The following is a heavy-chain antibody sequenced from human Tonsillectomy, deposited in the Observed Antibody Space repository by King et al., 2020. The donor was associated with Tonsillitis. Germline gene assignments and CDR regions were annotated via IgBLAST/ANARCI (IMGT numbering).Heavy chain of an antibody. CDR1: GFTFSTYA. J-gene: IGHJ2*01. Sequence: VQLVESGGGLVQPGGSLRLSCAASGFTFSTYAMSWVRQAPGKGLEWVSSISGNGGSTSYADSVRGRFTISRDNSKNTLYLQMNSLRAEDMAVYYCAKRHSSDSSGLRDWDFDLWGRGTLVTVSS. D-gene: IGHD3-22*01. V-gene: IGHV3-23*04. CDR3: AKRHSSDSSGLRDWDFDL. CDR2: ISGNGGST.